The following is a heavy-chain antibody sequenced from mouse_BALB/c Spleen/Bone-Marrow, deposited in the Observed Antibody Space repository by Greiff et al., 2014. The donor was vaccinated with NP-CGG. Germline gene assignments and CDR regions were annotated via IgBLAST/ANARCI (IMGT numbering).Heavy chain of an antibody. CDR3: ASYRYAWYFDV. D-gene: IGHD2-14*01. V-gene: IGHV14-3*02. Sequence: VQLKESGAELVKPGASVKLSCTASGFNIKDTYMHWVKQRPEQGLEWIGRIDPANGNTKCDPKFRGKDTITADTSSNTAYLQLSSLTSEDTAVYYCASYRYAWYFDVWGAGTTVTVSS. CDR1: GFNIKDTY. J-gene: IGHJ1*01. CDR2: IDPANGNT.